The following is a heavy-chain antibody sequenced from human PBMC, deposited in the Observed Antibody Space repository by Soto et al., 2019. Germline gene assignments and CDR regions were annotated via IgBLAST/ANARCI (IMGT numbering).Heavy chain of an antibody. CDR1: GGSISSYY. J-gene: IGHJ4*02. D-gene: IGHD2-21*02. CDR2: IYYSGST. V-gene: IGHV4-59*08. Sequence: SETLSLTCTVSGGSISSYYWSWIRQPPGKGLEWIGYIYYSGSTNYNPSLKSRVTISVDTSKNQFSLKLSSVTAADTAVYYCARLYGGDKALGFDYWGQGTLVTVSS. CDR3: ARLYGGDKALGFDY.